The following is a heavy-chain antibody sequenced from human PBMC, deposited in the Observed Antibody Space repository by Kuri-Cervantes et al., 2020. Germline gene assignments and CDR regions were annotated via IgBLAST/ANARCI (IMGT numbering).Heavy chain of an antibody. Sequence: GGSLRLSCAASRFTFSTYWMNWVRQAPGKGLEWVGNIKRDGSTTYYVDSVKGRFTISRDHAKKSLFLQINSLRADDTAVYYCASGSNYDFDYWGQGTLVTVSS. J-gene: IGHJ4*02. CDR2: IKRDGSTT. CDR1: RFTFSTYW. V-gene: IGHV3-7*01. D-gene: IGHD3-22*01. CDR3: ASGSNYDFDY.